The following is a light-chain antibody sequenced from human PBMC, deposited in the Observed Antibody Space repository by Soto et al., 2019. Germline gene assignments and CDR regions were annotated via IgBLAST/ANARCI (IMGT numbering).Light chain of an antibody. CDR3: QRRSNWPPLT. CDR2: DAS. J-gene: IGKJ4*01. V-gene: IGKV3-11*01. Sequence: EIVLTQSPATLSLSPGERATLSCRASQSVSAYLAWYQKKPGQPPRLLIYDASNRAPGIPARFSGSGSGTDFTLTISSLEPEDFAVYYCQRRSNWPPLTFGGGTKVEIK. CDR1: QSVSAY.